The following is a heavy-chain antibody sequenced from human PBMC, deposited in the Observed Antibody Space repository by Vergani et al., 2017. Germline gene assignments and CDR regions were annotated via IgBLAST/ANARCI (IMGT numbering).Heavy chain of an antibody. CDR2: IIPIFGTA. Sequence: QVQLVQSGAEVKKPGSSVKVSCKASGGTFSSYAISWVRQAPGQGLEWMGRIIPIFGTANYAQKFQGRVTITADKSTSTAYMELSSLRSDDTAVYYCARDGGVNYYDSSGHYWGYWGQGTLVTVSS. CDR1: GGTFSSYA. D-gene: IGHD3-22*01. J-gene: IGHJ4*02. V-gene: IGHV1-69*14. CDR3: ARDGGVNYYDSSGHYWGY.